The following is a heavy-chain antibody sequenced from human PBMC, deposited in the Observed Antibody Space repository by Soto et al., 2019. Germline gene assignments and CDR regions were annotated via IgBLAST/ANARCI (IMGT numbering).Heavy chain of an antibody. V-gene: IGHV3-21*06. D-gene: IGHD6-19*01. CDR1: GFTFSGYS. Sequence: SLRLSCVGSGFTFSGYSMAWVRQAPGRGLEWVASISSRSTNIDYADSVKGRFTISRDNAKNLVSLQMSSLRGEDTALYYCAKFTEPGYSSIWYYFEYWGQGTPVTVSS. J-gene: IGHJ4*02. CDR3: AKFTEPGYSSIWYYFEY. CDR2: ISSRSTNI.